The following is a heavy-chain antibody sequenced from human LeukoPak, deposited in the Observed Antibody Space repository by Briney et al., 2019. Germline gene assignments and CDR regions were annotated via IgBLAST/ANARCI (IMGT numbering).Heavy chain of an antibody. CDR3: ARDSPTMVFGVVISPFMDV. CDR2: INPSGGST. V-gene: IGHV1-46*01. Sequence: ASVKVSCKASGYTFTSYYMHWVRQAPGQGLEWMGIINPSGGSTSYAQKFQGRVTMTRDTSTSTVYMELSSLRSEDTAVYYCARDSPTMVFGVVISPFMDVWGKGTTVTVSS. J-gene: IGHJ6*03. D-gene: IGHD3-3*01. CDR1: GYTFTSYY.